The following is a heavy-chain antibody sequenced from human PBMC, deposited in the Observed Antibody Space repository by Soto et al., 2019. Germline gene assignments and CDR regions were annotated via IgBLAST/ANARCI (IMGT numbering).Heavy chain of an antibody. Sequence: QVQLVQSGAEVKKPGASVKVSCKASGYTFTTHGISWVRQVPGQGLEWMGWVRGDNGHTNYAQSPQGRVTMTTDTSTNTAYMELRSLSSDDTAVYYCARDLGYCRSGTCYREWFDPWGQGTLVTVSS. CDR2: VRGDNGHT. CDR1: GYTFTTHG. D-gene: IGHD2-15*01. V-gene: IGHV1-18*01. CDR3: ARDLGYCRSGTCYREWFDP. J-gene: IGHJ5*02.